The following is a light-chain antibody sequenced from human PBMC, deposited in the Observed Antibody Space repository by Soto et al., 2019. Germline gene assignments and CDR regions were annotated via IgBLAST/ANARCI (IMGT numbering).Light chain of an antibody. J-gene: IGLJ2*01. CDR2: DVS. Sequence: QSALTQPRSVSGSPGQSVTISCTGTSSDVGAFNYVSWYQQHPGKAPKFVIYDVSKRPSGVPDRFSGSKSGNTASLTISGLQAEDEADYYCCSYAGSYNLVFGGGTKLTVL. V-gene: IGLV2-11*01. CDR1: SSDVGAFNY. CDR3: CSYAGSYNLV.